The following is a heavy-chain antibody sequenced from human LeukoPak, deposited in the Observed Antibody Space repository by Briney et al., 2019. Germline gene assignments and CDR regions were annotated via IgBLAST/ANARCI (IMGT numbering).Heavy chain of an antibody. D-gene: IGHD3-22*01. CDR1: GFTFSSYA. CDR3: ARGRQGYYDSSGYYPWYFDY. J-gene: IGHJ4*02. CDR2: ISYDGSNK. Sequence: GRSLRLSCAASGFTFSSYAMHWVRQAPGKGLEWVAVISYDGSNKYYADSVKGRFTISRDNSKNTLYLQMNSLRAEDTAVYYCARGRQGYYDSSGYYPWYFDYWGQGTLVTVAS. V-gene: IGHV3-30-3*01.